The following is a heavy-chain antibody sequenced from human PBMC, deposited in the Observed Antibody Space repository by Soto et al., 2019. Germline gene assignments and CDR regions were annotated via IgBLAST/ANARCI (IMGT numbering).Heavy chain of an antibody. CDR2: ISSSGSTI. Sequence: QVQLVESGGGLVKPGGSLRLSCAASGFTFSDYYMSWIRQAPGKGLEWVSYISSSGSTIYYADSVKGRFTISRDNAKNSLYLHMNSLRAEDTAVYYCARDTPVAGFPPLYYYYYGMDVWGQGTTVTVSS. V-gene: IGHV3-11*01. CDR3: ARDTPVAGFPPLYYYYYGMDV. CDR1: GFTFSDYY. J-gene: IGHJ6*02. D-gene: IGHD6-19*01.